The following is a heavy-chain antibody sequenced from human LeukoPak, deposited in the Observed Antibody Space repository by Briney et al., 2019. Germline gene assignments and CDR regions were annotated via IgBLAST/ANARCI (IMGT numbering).Heavy chain of an antibody. CDR3: AKVPAVGTDY. D-gene: IGHD6-13*01. J-gene: IGHJ4*02. CDR1: GFTFSSYS. V-gene: IGHV3-23*01. Sequence: GGSLRLSCAASGFTFSSYSMNWVRQAPGKGLEWVSAISGSGGSTYYADSVKGRFTISRDNSKNTLYLQMNSLRAEDTAVYYCAKVPAVGTDYWGQGTLVTVSS. CDR2: ISGSGGST.